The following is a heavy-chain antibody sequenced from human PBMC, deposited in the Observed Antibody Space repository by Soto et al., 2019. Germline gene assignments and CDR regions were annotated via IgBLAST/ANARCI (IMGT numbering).Heavy chain of an antibody. CDR3: ARKDFWSGYYRVSHYYYGMDV. J-gene: IGHJ6*02. CDR2: INPNSGGT. CDR1: GYTFTGYY. Sequence: ASVKVSCKASGYTFTGYYMHWVRQAPGQGLEWMGWINPNSGGTNYAQKFQGRVTMTRDTSISTAYMELSRLRSDDTAVYYCARKDFWSGYYRVSHYYYGMDVWGQGTTVTVPS. D-gene: IGHD3-3*01. V-gene: IGHV1-2*02.